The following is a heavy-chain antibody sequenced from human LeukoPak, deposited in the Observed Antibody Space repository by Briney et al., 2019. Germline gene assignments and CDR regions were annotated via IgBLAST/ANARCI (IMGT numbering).Heavy chain of an antibody. CDR1: GFTFSSYA. CDR2: ISGSGGST. J-gene: IGHJ5*02. V-gene: IGHV3-23*01. D-gene: IGHD3-16*01. Sequence: AGGSLRLSCTASGFTFSSYAMSWVRQAPGKGLEWVSAISGSGGSTYYADFVKGRFTISRDNSKNTLYLQMNSLRAEDTAVYYCAKDPYRGTRLWWFDPWGQGTLVTVSS. CDR3: AKDPYRGTRLWWFDP.